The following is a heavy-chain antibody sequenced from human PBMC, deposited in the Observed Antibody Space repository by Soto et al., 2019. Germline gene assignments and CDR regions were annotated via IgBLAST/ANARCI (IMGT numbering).Heavy chain of an antibody. V-gene: IGHV3-9*01. CDR1: GFTFDDYA. D-gene: IGHD3-10*01. J-gene: IGHJ6*02. CDR3: ADSFCSTMDREVKSFYYYGIDV. CDR2: ISWNSGSI. Sequence: GGSLRLSCAASGFTFDDYAMRWVRQAPGKGLEWVSGISWNSGSIGYADSVKGRFTISRDNTMNSLYLQMNSLRAEDTALYYCADSFCSTMDREVKSFYYYGIDVWGQGTTVTVSS.